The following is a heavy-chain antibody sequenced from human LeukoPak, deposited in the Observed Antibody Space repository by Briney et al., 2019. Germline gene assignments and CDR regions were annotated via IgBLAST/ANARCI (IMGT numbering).Heavy chain of an antibody. CDR3: ARARGYSYGYIWDY. V-gene: IGHV1-69*04. Sequence: SVTVSCKASGGTFSSYAISWVRQAPGQGLEWMGRIIPILGIANYAQKFQGRVTITADKSTSTAYMELSSLRSEDTAVYYCARARGYSYGYIWDYWGQGTLVTVSS. CDR2: IIPILGIA. J-gene: IGHJ4*02. CDR1: GGTFSSYA. D-gene: IGHD5-18*01.